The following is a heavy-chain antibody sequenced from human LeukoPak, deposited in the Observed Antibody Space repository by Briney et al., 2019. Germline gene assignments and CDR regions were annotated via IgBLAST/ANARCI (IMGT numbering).Heavy chain of an antibody. CDR3: ARVSRGYSYGSFDY. CDR2: IYNTGRT. CDR1: GGSVRNTSYY. D-gene: IGHD5-18*01. J-gene: IGHJ4*02. V-gene: IGHV4-61*01. Sequence: SETLSLTCSVSGGSVRNTSYYWSWIRQSPGTGLEWIGYIYNTGRTNYNASLNSRVTISLDTSKNQFSLKLSSVTAADTAVYYCARVSRGYSYGSFDYWGQGTLVTVSS.